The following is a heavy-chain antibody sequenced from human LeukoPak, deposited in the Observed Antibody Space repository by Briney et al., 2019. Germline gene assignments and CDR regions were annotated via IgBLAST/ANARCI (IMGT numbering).Heavy chain of an antibody. J-gene: IGHJ4*02. Sequence: PSETLSLSCSVSGGSTSSSSYYWGWIRQPPGKGLEWIGIIYYSGTTKYNSSLKSRITISVDTSKNQFSLKMNSVTAADTAVYYCVRLPSGSYGEFDYWGQGTLVTVSS. V-gene: IGHV4-39*01. CDR2: IYYSGTT. CDR3: VRLPSGSYGEFDY. CDR1: GGSTSSSSYY. D-gene: IGHD1-26*01.